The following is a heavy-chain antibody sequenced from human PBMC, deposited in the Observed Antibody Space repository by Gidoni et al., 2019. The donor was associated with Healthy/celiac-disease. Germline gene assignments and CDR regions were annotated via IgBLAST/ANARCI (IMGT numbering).Heavy chain of an antibody. Sequence: QLQLQESGPGLVKPSETLSLTCPVPGGSISSSSYYWGCIRQPPGKGLEWIGSIYYSGSTYYNPSLKSRVTISVDTSKNQFSLKLSSVTAADTAVYYCATQEYSSSADRDYWGQGTLVTVSS. D-gene: IGHD6-6*01. CDR2: IYYSGST. V-gene: IGHV4-39*01. CDR3: ATQEYSSSADRDY. CDR1: GGSISSSSYY. J-gene: IGHJ4*02.